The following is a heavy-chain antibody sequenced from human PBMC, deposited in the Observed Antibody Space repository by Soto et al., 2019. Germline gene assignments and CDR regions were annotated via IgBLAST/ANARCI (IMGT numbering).Heavy chain of an antibody. Sequence: LRLSCAASGFTFGTYAMTWVRQAPGKVLERVSVITGSGSSSYYADSVKGRFTISRDNSKNTLYLQMKSLRAEDTAVYYCAKMGFRSSTGSYDYTMDVWGQGTTVPVSS. CDR1: GFTFGTYA. J-gene: IGHJ6*02. D-gene: IGHD5-12*01. CDR2: ITGSGSSS. CDR3: AKMGFRSSTGSYDYTMDV. V-gene: IGHV3-23*01.